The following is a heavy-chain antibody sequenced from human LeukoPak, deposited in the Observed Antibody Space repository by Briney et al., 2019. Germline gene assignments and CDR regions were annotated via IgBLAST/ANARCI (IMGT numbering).Heavy chain of an antibody. CDR1: GFTFSSYG. D-gene: IGHD1-1*01. CDR3: ARDPQKLSLQLTFDY. Sequence: PGRSLRLSCAASGFTFSSYGMHWVRQAPGKGLEWVAVIWYDGSNKYYADSVKGRFTISRDNSKNTLYLQMNSLRAEDTAVYYCARDPQKLSLQLTFDYWGQGTLVTVSS. J-gene: IGHJ4*02. V-gene: IGHV3-33*01. CDR2: IWYDGSNK.